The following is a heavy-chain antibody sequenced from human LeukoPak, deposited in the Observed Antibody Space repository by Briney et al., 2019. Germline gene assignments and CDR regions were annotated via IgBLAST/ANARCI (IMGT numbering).Heavy chain of an antibody. V-gene: IGHV3-23*01. CDR3: AKDLLGQWLAYCDY. D-gene: IGHD6-19*01. Sequence: PGGSLSLSCAASGFTFSSYAMSWVRQAPGKGLEWVSAISGSGGSTYYADSVKGRITTASDTSKNTLYMQMNSLRAEDTAVYYCAKDLLGQWLAYCDYWGQGTLVTVSS. CDR1: GFTFSSYA. J-gene: IGHJ4*02. CDR2: ISGSGGST.